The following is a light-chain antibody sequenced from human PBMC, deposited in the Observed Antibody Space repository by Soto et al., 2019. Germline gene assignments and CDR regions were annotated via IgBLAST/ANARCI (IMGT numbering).Light chain of an antibody. V-gene: IGLV2-14*01. CDR3: SSFTSAYTFV. CDR1: SSDVGGYNY. J-gene: IGLJ1*01. CDR2: EVS. Sequence: QSALTQPASVSGSAGQSIAIPCTGTSSDVGGYNYVSWYQQHPGKAPKLLLSEVSKRPSGVSDRFSGSKSGNTASLTISGLQTQDEADYYCSSFTSAYTFVFGTGTKLTVL.